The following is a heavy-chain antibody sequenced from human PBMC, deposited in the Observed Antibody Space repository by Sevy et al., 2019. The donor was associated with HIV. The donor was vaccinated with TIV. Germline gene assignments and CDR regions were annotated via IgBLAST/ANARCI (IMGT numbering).Heavy chain of an antibody. CDR1: GYTFTGYY. CDR2: INPNSGGT. CDR3: ARDRAGYVKLDY. V-gene: IGHV1-2*02. Sequence: ASVKVACKASGYTFTGYYMHWVRQDPGQGLEWMGWINPNSGGTNYAQKFQGRVTMTRETYISTAYMELSRLRADDTAVYYWARDRAGYVKLDYWGQGTLVTVSS. D-gene: IGHD2-15*01. J-gene: IGHJ4*02.